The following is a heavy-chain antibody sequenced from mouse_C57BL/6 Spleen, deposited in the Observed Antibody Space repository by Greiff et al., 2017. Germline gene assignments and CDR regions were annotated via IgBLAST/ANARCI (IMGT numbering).Heavy chain of an antibody. J-gene: IGHJ2*01. Sequence: QVQLQQPGAELVKPGASVKLSCQASGYTFTSYWMQWVKQRPGQGLEWIGEIDPSDSYTNYNQKFKGKATLTVDTSSSTAYMQLSSLTSEDAAVYYCARGDITTVVRGYFDYWGQGTTLTVSS. V-gene: IGHV1-50*01. CDR2: IDPSDSYT. CDR3: ARGDITTVVRGYFDY. D-gene: IGHD1-1*01. CDR1: GYTFTSYW.